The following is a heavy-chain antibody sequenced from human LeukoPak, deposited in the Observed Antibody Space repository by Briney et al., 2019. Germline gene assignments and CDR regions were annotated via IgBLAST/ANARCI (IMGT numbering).Heavy chain of an antibody. CDR1: GLTFSSYS. D-gene: IGHD5-24*01. CDR2: ISSSSSYI. Sequence: PGGSLRLSCAASGLTFSSYSMNWVRQAPGKGLEWVSSISSSSSYIYYADSVKGRFTISRDNAKNSLYLQMNSLRAEDTAVYYCARDQFEFPATFRWPEDYWGQGTLVTVSS. CDR3: ARDQFEFPATFRWPEDY. J-gene: IGHJ4*02. V-gene: IGHV3-21*01.